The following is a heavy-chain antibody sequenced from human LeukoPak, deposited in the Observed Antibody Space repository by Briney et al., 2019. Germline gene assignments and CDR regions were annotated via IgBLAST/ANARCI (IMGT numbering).Heavy chain of an antibody. J-gene: IGHJ6*03. Sequence: APVKVSCKASGYTFISYGITGVRQAPGQGLEWMGWISPFTTKTTESQSLQGRVATTTDTSPSTDYMELRSLSTADTAVYYRASEGGVGPTAPPDYYSYQMDVWGKGTTVTVSS. CDR1: GYTFISYG. CDR2: ISPFTTKT. V-gene: IGHV1-18*01. CDR3: ASEGGVGPTAPPDYYSYQMDV. D-gene: IGHD1-26*01.